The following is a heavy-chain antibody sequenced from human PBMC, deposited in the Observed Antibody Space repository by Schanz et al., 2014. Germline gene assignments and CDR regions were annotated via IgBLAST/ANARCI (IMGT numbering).Heavy chain of an antibody. V-gene: IGHV3-11*04. CDR2: IDGKSTTV. CDR1: GFTFSDHY. CDR3: ARAHGNNWYGKGLDY. D-gene: IGHD1-1*01. J-gene: IGHJ4*02. Sequence: PGGSLRLSCAASGFTFSDHYMDWVRQAPGKGLEWLSYIDGKSTTVYYADSVKGRFTVSRDNARNSLYLHMNTLGAEDTAVYYCARAHGNNWYGKGLDYWGQGTQVTVSS.